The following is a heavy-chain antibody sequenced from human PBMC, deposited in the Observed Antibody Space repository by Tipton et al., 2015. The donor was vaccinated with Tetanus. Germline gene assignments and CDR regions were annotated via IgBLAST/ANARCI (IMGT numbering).Heavy chain of an antibody. J-gene: IGHJ4*02. D-gene: IGHD1/OR15-1a*01. CDR3: ARVNNEYPKRGPFDY. Sequence: LRLSCSVSGGSMGTNHWVWIRQAPGKRLESIGHIYSTGATKYNPSLESRVRISIYTSKSQFSMRVSSVTAADTAVYHCARVNNEYPKRGPFDYGGQGARVIVSS. V-gene: IGHV4-59*01. CDR2: IYSTGAT. CDR1: GGSMGTNH.